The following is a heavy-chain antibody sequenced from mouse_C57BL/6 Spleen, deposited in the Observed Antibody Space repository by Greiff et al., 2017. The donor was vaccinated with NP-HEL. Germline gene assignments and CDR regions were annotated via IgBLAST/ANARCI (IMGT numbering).Heavy chain of an antibody. J-gene: IGHJ1*03. D-gene: IGHD5-1*01. CDR1: GYTFTDYE. CDR2: IYPETGGT. CDR3: TSLTSDG. Sequence: VQLQQSGAALVRPGASVTLSCTASGYTFTDYEMHSVKQTPVHGLAWIGAIYPETGGTAYLHKFKGKAILTGDKSYSTAYMELRRLRSEDCAGYYCTSLTSDGWGRETTVTASP. V-gene: IGHV1-15*01.